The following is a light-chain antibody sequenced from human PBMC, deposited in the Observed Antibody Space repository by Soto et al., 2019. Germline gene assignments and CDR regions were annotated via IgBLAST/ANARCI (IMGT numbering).Light chain of an antibody. CDR1: QSVSSY. V-gene: IGKV3-20*01. CDR3: QQYGSSPIT. J-gene: IGKJ5*01. Sequence: EIVLTQSPATLSLSPGERATLSCRASQSVSSYLAWYQQKPGQAPRLLIYGASNRATGVPDRFSGSGSGTDFTLTITPLEPEDFAVYFCQQYGSSPITFGQGTRLEI. CDR2: GAS.